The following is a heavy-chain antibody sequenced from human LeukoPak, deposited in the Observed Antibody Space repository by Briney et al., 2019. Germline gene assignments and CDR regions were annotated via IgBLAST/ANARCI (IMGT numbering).Heavy chain of an antibody. V-gene: IGHV1-18*01. CDR3: ARDRSIMITFGGVIVIGY. CDR1: GYTFTSYG. Sequence: ASVKVSCKASGYTFTSYGISWVRQAHGQGREWMGWISAYNGNTNYAQKLQGRVTMTTDTSTSTAYMELRSLRSHDTAVYYCARDRSIMITFGGVIVIGYWGQGTLVTVSS. J-gene: IGHJ4*02. D-gene: IGHD3-16*02. CDR2: ISAYNGNT.